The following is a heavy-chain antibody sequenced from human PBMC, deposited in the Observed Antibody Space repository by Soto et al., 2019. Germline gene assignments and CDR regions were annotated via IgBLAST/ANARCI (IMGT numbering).Heavy chain of an antibody. D-gene: IGHD3-22*01. CDR3: ARLGGYYQSLDT. J-gene: IGHJ5*02. Sequence: WTWIRQPPGKGLEWIGYVYYTGTTTYSPSLKSRVTISVDTSLNQISLKLSSVTAADTAFYYCARLGGYYQSLDTWGQGNLVTVSS. CDR2: VYYTGTT. V-gene: IGHV4-59*08.